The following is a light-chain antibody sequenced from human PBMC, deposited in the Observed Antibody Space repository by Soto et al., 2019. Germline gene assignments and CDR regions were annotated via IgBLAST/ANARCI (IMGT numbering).Light chain of an antibody. CDR2: AAS. J-gene: IGKJ4*01. Sequence: DIQLTQSPSFLSASVGDRVTITCRASQGISSYLAWYQQRPGKAPKLLIYAASTLQSGVPSRFSGSGSATEFTLTISSLQPEDVATYYCQQLNSYPLTFGGGTKVEIK. CDR3: QQLNSYPLT. V-gene: IGKV1-9*01. CDR1: QGISSY.